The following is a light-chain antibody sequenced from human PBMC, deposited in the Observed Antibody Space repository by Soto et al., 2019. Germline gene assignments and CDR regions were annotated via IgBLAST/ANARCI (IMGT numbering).Light chain of an antibody. CDR1: TGAVTSGHY. J-gene: IGLJ7*01. Sequence: QAVVTQEPSLTVSPGGTVTLTCGASTGAVTSGHYPYWFQQKAGQAPRTLIYDTDTKHSWTPARFSGSLLGGKAALTLSGAQPEDEADYYCLLSYGASYAVFGGGTQLTVL. V-gene: IGLV7-46*01. CDR2: DTD. CDR3: LLSYGASYAV.